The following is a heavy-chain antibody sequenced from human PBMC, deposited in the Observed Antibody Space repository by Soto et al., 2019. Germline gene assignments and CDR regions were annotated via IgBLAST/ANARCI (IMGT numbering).Heavy chain of an antibody. CDR1: GGSISSGGYY. D-gene: IGHD3-3*01. CDR3: ARGPAGMTIFGVVPRGMDV. CDR2: IYYSGST. J-gene: IGHJ6*02. Sequence: QVQLQESGPGLVKPSQTLSLTCTVSGGSISSGGYYWSWIRQHPGKGLEWIGYIYYSGSTYYNPSLKSRVTISVDTSKNQFSLKLSSVTAADTAVYYCARGPAGMTIFGVVPRGMDVWGQGTTVTVSS. V-gene: IGHV4-31*03.